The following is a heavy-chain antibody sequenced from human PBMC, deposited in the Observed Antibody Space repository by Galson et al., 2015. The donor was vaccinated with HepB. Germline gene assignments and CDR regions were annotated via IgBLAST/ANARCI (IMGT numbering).Heavy chain of an antibody. CDR2: INLNSGGT. V-gene: IGHV1-2*02. J-gene: IGHJ4*02. CDR3: ARGSHRRHYSSSLYFFDY. Sequence: SVKVSCKASGYTFTGYYMHWVRQAPGQGLEWMGWINLNSGGTNYAQTFQGRVTMTRDTSISTAYMEVRRLISNDTAVYYCARGSHRRHYSSSLYFFDYWGQGTLVTVSS. CDR1: GYTFTGYY. D-gene: IGHD6-13*01.